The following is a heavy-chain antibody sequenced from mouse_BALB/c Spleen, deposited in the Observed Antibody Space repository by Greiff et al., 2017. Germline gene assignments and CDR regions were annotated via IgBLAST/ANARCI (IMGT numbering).Heavy chain of an antibody. CDR3: ARFITTVVATGEYAMDY. Sequence: QVQLKESGAELVRPGASVKLSCKASGYTFTSYWMNWVKQRPEQGLEWIGRIDPYDSETHYNQKFKDKAILTVDKSSSTAYMQLSSLTSEDSAVYYCARFITTVVATGEYAMDYWGQGTSVTVSS. CDR2: IDPYDSET. CDR1: GYTFTSYW. J-gene: IGHJ4*01. D-gene: IGHD1-1*01. V-gene: IGHV1-52*01.